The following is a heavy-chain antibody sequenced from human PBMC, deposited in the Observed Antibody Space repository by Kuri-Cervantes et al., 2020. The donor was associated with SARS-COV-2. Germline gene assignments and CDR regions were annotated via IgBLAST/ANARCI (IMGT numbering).Heavy chain of an antibody. J-gene: IGHJ4*02. CDR2: IRSKANSYAT. V-gene: IGHV3-73*01. CDR3: TSLSTVAPFDY. Sequence: LALTCAASGFTFSGSAMHWVRQASGKGLEWVGRIRSKANSYATAYAASVKGRFTISRDDSKNTAYLQMNSLKTEDTAVYYCTSLSTVAPFDYRGQGTLVTVSS. D-gene: IGHD4-11*01. CDR1: GFTFSGSA.